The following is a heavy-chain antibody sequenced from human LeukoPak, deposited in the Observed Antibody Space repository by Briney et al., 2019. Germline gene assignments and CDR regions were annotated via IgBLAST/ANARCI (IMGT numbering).Heavy chain of an antibody. V-gene: IGHV3-30*18. J-gene: IGHJ4*02. CDR1: GFTFSSYG. CDR3: AKDGYSSGWSSFDY. D-gene: IGHD6-19*01. Sequence: GGSLRLSCAASGFTFSSYGIHWVRQAPGKGLEWVALISYDGSNKYYGDSVKGRFTISRDNSKNTLYLQMNSLRTEDTAVYYCAKDGYSSGWSSFDYWGRGTLVTVSS. CDR2: ISYDGSNK.